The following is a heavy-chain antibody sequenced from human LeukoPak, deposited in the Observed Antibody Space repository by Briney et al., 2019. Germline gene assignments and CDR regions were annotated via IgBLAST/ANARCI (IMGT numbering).Heavy chain of an antibody. CDR1: GGSFSGYY. CDR3: ARVSRYYYDSSGYYYEWFDP. J-gene: IGHJ5*02. V-gene: IGHV4-34*01. Sequence: PSETLSLACAVYGGSFSGYYWSWIRQPPGKGLEWIGEINHSGSTYYNPSLKSRVTISVDTSKNQFSLKLSSVTAADTAVYYCARVSRYYYDSSGYYYEWFDPWGQGTLVTVSS. D-gene: IGHD3-22*01. CDR2: INHSGST.